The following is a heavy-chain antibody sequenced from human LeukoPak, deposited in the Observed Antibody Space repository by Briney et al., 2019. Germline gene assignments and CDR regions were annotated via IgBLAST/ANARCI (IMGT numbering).Heavy chain of an antibody. CDR3: ATSADSPGNS. D-gene: IGHD4-23*01. Sequence: PGGSLRLSCVASGFTFSTYWMSWVRQAPGKGLERVANLKQDGSVKHYVDSVKGRFTISRDNAKNSLYLQMTNLRAEDTAVYYCATSADSPGNSWGQGTLITVSS. J-gene: IGHJ4*02. CDR2: LKQDGSVK. V-gene: IGHV3-7*01. CDR1: GFTFSTYW.